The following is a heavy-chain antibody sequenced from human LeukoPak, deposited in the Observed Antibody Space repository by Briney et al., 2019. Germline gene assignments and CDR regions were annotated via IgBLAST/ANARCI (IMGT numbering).Heavy chain of an antibody. J-gene: IGHJ4*02. Sequence: ASVKVSGMASGYTFTSYAMHWVRQAPGQRLEWMGWITAGNGNTKYSQEFQGRVTITSDTSASTAYMELSSLRSEDTAVYYCARDPGYSVYDVGLGFDYWGQGTLVTVSS. CDR1: GYTFTSYA. CDR2: ITAGNGNT. V-gene: IGHV1-3*01. CDR3: ARDPGYSVYDVGLGFDY. D-gene: IGHD5/OR15-5a*01.